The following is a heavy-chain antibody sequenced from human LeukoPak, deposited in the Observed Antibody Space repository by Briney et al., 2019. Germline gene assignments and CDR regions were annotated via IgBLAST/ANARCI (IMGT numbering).Heavy chain of an antibody. V-gene: IGHV3-33*01. CDR3: AREVDTAMAIDY. CDR1: GFTFSSYG. CDR2: IWYDGSNK. Sequence: GRSLRLSCAASGFTFSSYGMHWVRQAPGKGVEWVAVIWYDGSNKYYADSVKGRFTISRDNSKNTLYLQMNSLRAEDTAVYYCAREVDTAMAIDYWGQGTLVTVSS. D-gene: IGHD5-18*01. J-gene: IGHJ4*02.